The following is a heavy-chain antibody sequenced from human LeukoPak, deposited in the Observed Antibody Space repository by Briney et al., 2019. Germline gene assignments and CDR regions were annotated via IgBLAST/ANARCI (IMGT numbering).Heavy chain of an antibody. V-gene: IGHV3-53*01. CDR1: GFTVSSNY. D-gene: IGHD3-10*01. CDR2: IYSGGKT. J-gene: IGHJ3*02. CDR3: AGDRDSSGAFDI. Sequence: GGSLRLSCATSGFTVSSNYMSWVCQAPGKGLEWVSVIYSGGKTYYADSVKGRFTISRDNSKNTLYLQMNSLRAEDTALYYCAGDRDSSGAFDIWGQGTMVTVSS.